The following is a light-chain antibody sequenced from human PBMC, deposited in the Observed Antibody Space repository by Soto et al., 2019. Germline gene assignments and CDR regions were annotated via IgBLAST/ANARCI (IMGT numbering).Light chain of an antibody. CDR2: DAS. J-gene: IGKJ4*01. CDR3: QQYNRYSIA. V-gene: IGKV1-5*03. CDR1: QSISDW. Sequence: DIQLTQSPSTLSASIGDKVTITCRASQSISDWLAWYQQKPGKAPKFLIYDASTLENGVPSRFSGSGSGTEFTLTISSLQPDDFATYYCQQYNRYSIAFGGGTKVEI.